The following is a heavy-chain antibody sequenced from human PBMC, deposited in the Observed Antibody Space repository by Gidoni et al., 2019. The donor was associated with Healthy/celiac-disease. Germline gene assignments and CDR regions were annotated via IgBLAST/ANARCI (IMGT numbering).Heavy chain of an antibody. CDR2: ISSSSSYI. D-gene: IGHD3-9*01. V-gene: IGHV3-21*01. CDR1: GFTLSSYS. Sequence: EVQLVESGGGLVKPGGSLRLSCAASGFTLSSYSMNGVRQAPGKGLEWVSSISSSSSYIYYADSVKGRFTISRDNAKNSLYLQMNSLRAEDTAVYYCARGGSYYDILTGYSTDPNHFDYWGQGTLVTVSS. J-gene: IGHJ4*02. CDR3: ARGGSYYDILTGYSTDPNHFDY.